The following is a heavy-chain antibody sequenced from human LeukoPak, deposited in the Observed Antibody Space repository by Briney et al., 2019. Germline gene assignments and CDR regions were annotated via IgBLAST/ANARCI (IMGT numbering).Heavy chain of an antibody. CDR1: GFTFSSPW. CDR3: AKDRTTMTNYFDY. Sequence: GGSLRLSCAASGFTFSSPWMHWVRQAPGKGLVWVSRINSDGSATAYADSVKGRFTISGDNSKNTLYLQMNSLRVEDTAVYYCAKDRTTMTNYFDYWGQGTLVTVSS. V-gene: IGHV3-74*01. D-gene: IGHD3-22*01. CDR2: INSDGSAT. J-gene: IGHJ4*02.